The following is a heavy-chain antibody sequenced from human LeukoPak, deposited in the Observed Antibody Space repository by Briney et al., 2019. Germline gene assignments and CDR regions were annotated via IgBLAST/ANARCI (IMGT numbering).Heavy chain of an antibody. D-gene: IGHD6-13*01. CDR3: ARVSSRQGYFDY. Sequence: SETLSLTCTVSGYSISSGYYWGWIRQPPGKGLEWSGSFFHSGGTNYNPSLKSRVTISVDTSKNQFSLKLSSVTAADTAVYYCARVSSRQGYFDYWGQGTLVTVSS. CDR1: GYSISSGYY. CDR2: FFHSGGT. J-gene: IGHJ4*02. V-gene: IGHV4-38-2*02.